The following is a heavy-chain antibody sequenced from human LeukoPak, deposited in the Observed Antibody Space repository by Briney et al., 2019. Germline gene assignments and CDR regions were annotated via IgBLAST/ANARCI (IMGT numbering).Heavy chain of an antibody. Sequence: GGSLRLSCAGSGLTFRSYAMSWVRQSPVKGGEGVLAISDSGDGTYYTHSVKARFPIPRDNSKNTVSLEISSLRPEDRAVFYCVREVSAWPKNWFDPWGQGTLVTVRS. CDR1: GLTFRSYA. V-gene: IGHV3-23*01. J-gene: IGHJ5*02. CDR3: VREVSAWPKNWFDP. CDR2: ISDSGDGT. D-gene: IGHD3-3*01.